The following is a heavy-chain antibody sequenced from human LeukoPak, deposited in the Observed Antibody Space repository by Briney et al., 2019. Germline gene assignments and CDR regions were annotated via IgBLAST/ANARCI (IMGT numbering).Heavy chain of an antibody. V-gene: IGHV3-48*01. CDR3: AKDYAVGYIDY. Sequence: GGSLSRSCAASGFTFSSYSMNWVRQAPGKGLEWVSYISSSSSTVYYADSVKGRFTICRDNSKNTVALQMESLRAEDTALYYCAKDYAVGYIDYWGQGTLVTVSS. CDR2: ISSSSSTV. J-gene: IGHJ4*02. CDR1: GFTFSSYS. D-gene: IGHD3-16*01.